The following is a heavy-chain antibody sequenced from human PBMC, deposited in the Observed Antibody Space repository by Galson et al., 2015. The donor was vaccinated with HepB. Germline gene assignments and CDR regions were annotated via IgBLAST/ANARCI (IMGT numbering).Heavy chain of an antibody. CDR3: ASRILWDIVVVPAAIERAYYFDY. D-gene: IGHD2-2*02. CDR2: IIPIFGTA. Sequence: SVKVSCKASGGTFSSYAISWVRQAPGQGLEWMGGIIPIFGTANYAQKFQGRVTITADESTSTAYMELSSLRSEDTAVYYCASRILWDIVVVPAAIERAYYFDYWGQGTLVTVSS. J-gene: IGHJ4*02. CDR1: GGTFSSYA. V-gene: IGHV1-69*13.